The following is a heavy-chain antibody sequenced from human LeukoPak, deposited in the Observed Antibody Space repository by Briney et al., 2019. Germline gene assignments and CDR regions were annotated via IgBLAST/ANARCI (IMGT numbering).Heavy chain of an antibody. V-gene: IGHV1-8*01. CDR1: GYTFTSYD. D-gene: IGHD6-13*01. CDR2: MNPNSGNT. CDR3: ARVMSIAAAGSNWFDP. J-gene: IGHJ5*02. Sequence: ASVKVSCKASGYTFTSYDINWVRQATGQGLEWMGWMNPNSGNTGYAQKFQGRVTMTRNTSISTAYMELSSLRSEDTAVYYCARVMSIAAAGSNWFDPWGKGTLVTVSS.